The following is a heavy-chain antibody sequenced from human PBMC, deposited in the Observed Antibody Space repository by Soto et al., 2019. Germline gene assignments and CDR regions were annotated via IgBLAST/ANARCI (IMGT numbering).Heavy chain of an antibody. V-gene: IGHV1-69*12. Sequence: QVQLVQSGAEVKKPGSSVKVSCKASGGTFSSYAISWVRQAPGQGLEWMGGIIPIFGTANYAQKFQGRVTIPADESTSTAYMELSSLRSEDTAVYYCARWECDSSVYYYPLGGMDVWGQGTTVTVSS. CDR2: IIPIFGTA. J-gene: IGHJ6*02. CDR3: ARWECDSSVYYYPLGGMDV. CDR1: GGTFSSYA. D-gene: IGHD3-22*01.